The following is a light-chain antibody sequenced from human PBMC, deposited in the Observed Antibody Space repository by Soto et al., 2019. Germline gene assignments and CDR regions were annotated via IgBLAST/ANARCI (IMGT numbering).Light chain of an antibody. CDR1: SSDVGSYNL. V-gene: IGLV2-23*02. J-gene: IGLJ1*01. Sequence: SVLTQPASVSGSPGQSITISCTGTSSDVGSYNLVSWYQQHPGTAPKLMISEVTKRPSGVSNRFSGSKSGNTASLTISGLQAEDEADYYCCSYARTHYVFGTGTKVTVL. CDR2: EVT. CDR3: CSYARTHYV.